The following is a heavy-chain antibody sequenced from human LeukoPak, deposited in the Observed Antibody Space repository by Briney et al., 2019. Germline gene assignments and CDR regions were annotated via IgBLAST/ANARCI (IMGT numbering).Heavy chain of an antibody. CDR2: IYYSGST. J-gene: IGHJ4*02. Sequence: SETLSLTCTVSGGSISSYYWGWIRQPPGKGLEWIGYIYYSGSTNYNPSLKSRVTISVDTSKNQFSLKLSSVTAADTAVYYCARETGRYSSSAFGYWGQGTLVTVSS. CDR1: GGSISSYY. V-gene: IGHV4-59*01. CDR3: ARETGRYSSSAFGY. D-gene: IGHD6-13*01.